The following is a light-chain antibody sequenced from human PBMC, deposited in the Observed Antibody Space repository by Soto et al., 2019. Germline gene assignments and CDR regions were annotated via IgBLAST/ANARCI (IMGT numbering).Light chain of an antibody. Sequence: QSALTQPASVSGSPGQSITISCTGTSGDIGSYNRVSWYQQHPGKAPKLIIYEVTDRPSGVPDRFSGSKSGTSASLAITGLQAEDEADYYCQSYDGTLSGSYVFGIGTKLTVL. J-gene: IGLJ1*01. CDR2: EVT. CDR3: QSYDGTLSGSYV. V-gene: IGLV2-14*01. CDR1: SGDIGSYNR.